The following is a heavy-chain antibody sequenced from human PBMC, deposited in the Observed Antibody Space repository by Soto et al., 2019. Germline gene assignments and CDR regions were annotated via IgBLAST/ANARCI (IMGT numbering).Heavy chain of an antibody. V-gene: IGHV3-30*04. CDR1: GFTFSSYA. CDR3: AGVAYSSRWNSCGYFFDY. CDR2: ISYDGRNK. J-gene: IGHJ4*02. D-gene: IGHD6-13*01. Sequence: QVQLVESGGGVVQPGRSLRLSCAASGFTFSSYAMHWVRQAPGKWLAWVADISYDGRNKYYADSVKGRFTISRDNSKNTLDLQMNCLSADDRGVYYCAGVAYSSRWNSCGYFFDYWGQGTLVTVSS.